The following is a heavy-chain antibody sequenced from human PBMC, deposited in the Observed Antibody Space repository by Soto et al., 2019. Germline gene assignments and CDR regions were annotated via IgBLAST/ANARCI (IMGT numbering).Heavy chain of an antibody. CDR1: RFIFSDYA. Sequence: DVQLLQSGGGLVQPGGPLTLSCAASRFIFSDYAMNWVRQAPGKGLEWVSSIGGSNTDRFYADSVKGRFIISRDNSRNTMYLQRNSLRDDDTAVYYCAKDAVSYNGKWDWFDSWGQGTLVTVSS. CDR2: IGGSNTDR. J-gene: IGHJ5*01. D-gene: IGHD1-26*01. V-gene: IGHV3-23*01. CDR3: AKDAVSYNGKWDWFDS.